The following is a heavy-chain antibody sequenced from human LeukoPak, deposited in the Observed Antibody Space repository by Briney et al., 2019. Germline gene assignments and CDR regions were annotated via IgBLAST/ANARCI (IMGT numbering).Heavy chain of an antibody. CDR3: AGHYYDSSGYYTDY. CDR2: IYYSGST. CDR1: GGSISSGGYY. J-gene: IGHJ4*02. D-gene: IGHD3-22*01. V-gene: IGHV4-31*03. Sequence: PSETLSLTCTVSGGSISSGGYYWSWIRQHPGKGLEWIGYIYYSGSTYYNPSLKSRVTISVDTSKNQFSLKLSSVTAADTAVYYCAGHYYDSSGYYTDYWGQGTLVTVSS.